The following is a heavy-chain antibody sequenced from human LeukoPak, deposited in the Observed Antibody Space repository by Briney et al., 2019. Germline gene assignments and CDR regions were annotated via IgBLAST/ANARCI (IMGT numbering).Heavy chain of an antibody. Sequence: SETLSLTCTVSGGSISSYYWSWIRQPSGKGLEWIGYIYYSGSTNYNPSLKSRVTISVDTSKNQFSLKLSSVTAADTAVYYCARFIYYYYGMDVWGQGTTVTVSS. CDR3: ARFIYYYYGMDV. CDR2: IYYSGST. CDR1: GGSISSYY. J-gene: IGHJ6*02. V-gene: IGHV4-59*08.